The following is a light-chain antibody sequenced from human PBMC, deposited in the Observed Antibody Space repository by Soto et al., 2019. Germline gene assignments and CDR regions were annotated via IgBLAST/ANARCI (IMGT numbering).Light chain of an antibody. V-gene: IGLV7-46*01. CDR1: TGPVAWDHF. J-gene: IGLJ3*02. Sequence: QAVVTQEPSLAVSPGGTVTLTCGSSTGPVAWDHFPYWFQQKPGQVPRPLIYDTSNRQSWTPARFSGSLLGGKAALTLSGAQFDDEAEYYCLLYYSGVRVFGGGTKLTVL. CDR3: LLYYSGVRV. CDR2: DTS.